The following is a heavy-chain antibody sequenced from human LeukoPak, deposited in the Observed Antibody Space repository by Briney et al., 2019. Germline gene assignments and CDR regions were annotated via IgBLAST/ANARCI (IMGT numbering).Heavy chain of an antibody. V-gene: IGHV3-64D*06. J-gene: IGHJ4*02. CDR1: GFTFSWYG. CDR2: ISKNGGNT. Sequence: GGSLRLSCLGSGFTFSWYGMNWVRQAPGRGLEYVSAISKNGGNTYYVDSVKGRFTISRDNSKNTLYLQMNSLRVEDTAVYFCVKAHSSSWYYFDYWGQGTLVTVSS. CDR3: VKAHSSSWYYFDY. D-gene: IGHD6-13*01.